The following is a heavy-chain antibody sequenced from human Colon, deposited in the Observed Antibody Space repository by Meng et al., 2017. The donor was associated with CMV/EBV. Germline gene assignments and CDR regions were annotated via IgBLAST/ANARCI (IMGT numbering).Heavy chain of an antibody. J-gene: IGHJ5*02. Sequence: GESLKISCAASGFTFSASTMHWVRQAPGKGLEYVAAISSNGVSTYYADSVRDRFTVSRDNSKNTVYLQMGRLTTEDTALYFCAGDQWLHDIMTGCLLDLWGQGTLVTVSS. CDR2: ISSNGVST. D-gene: IGHD3-9*01. V-gene: IGHV3-64*02. CDR3: AGDQWLHDIMTGCLLDL. CDR1: GFTFSAST.